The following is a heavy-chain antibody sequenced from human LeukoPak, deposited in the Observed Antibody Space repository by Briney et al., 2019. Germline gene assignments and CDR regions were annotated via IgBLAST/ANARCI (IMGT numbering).Heavy chain of an antibody. CDR1: GFTFSSYS. Sequence: GGSLRLSCAASGFTFSSYSMNWVRQAPGKGLEWVSSMTDMGPNTYYADSVKGRFTISRDTSKNILFLQMNSLRVEDTALYYCARRLSLRFDAFAVWGPGTVVTVSS. J-gene: IGHJ3*01. CDR2: MTDMGPNT. D-gene: IGHD3-3*01. V-gene: IGHV3-23*01. CDR3: ARRLSLRFDAFAV.